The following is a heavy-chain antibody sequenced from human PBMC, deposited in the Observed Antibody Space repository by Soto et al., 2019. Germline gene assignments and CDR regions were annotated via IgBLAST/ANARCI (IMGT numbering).Heavy chain of an antibody. Sequence: GGSLRLSCETSGFSFSVYGMHWVRQAPGKGLEWVAVIWYDASKQFYAASVEGRFTISRDNSKAILYLQMNSLRAEDTAVYYCAAWAEGATEVHWGQGTLVTVS. D-gene: IGHD4-17*01. CDR1: GFSFSVYG. V-gene: IGHV3-33*01. CDR2: IWYDASKQ. CDR3: AAWAEGATEVH. J-gene: IGHJ4*02.